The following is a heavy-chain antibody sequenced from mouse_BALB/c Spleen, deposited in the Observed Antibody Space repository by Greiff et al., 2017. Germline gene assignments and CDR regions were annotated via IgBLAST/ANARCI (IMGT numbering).Heavy chain of an antibody. Sequence: VQLQQSGTVLARPGASVKMSCKASGYSFTSYWMHWVKQRPGQGLEWIGAIYPGNSDTSYNQKFTGKAKLTAVTSASTAYMELSSLTNEDSAVYYCTRGGYGNYGYFDVWGAGTTVTVSS. D-gene: IGHD2-1*01. CDR2: IYPGNSDT. V-gene: IGHV1-5*01. CDR1: GYSFTSYW. CDR3: TRGGYGNYGYFDV. J-gene: IGHJ1*01.